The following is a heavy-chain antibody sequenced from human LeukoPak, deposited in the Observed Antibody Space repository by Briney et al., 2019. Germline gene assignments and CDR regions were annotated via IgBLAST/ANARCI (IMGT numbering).Heavy chain of an antibody. CDR3: AKGGWGSISDY. V-gene: IGHV3-23*01. CDR1: GFTFSSCS. J-gene: IGHJ4*02. Sequence: GGSLRLSSAASGFTFSSCSMAWVRQAPGKGLEWVSTISHSGDSTYYADSVKGRFTISRDNSKNTLSLQMNSLRAEDTALYYCAKGGWGSISDYWGQGTLVTVSS. D-gene: IGHD3-16*01. CDR2: ISHSGDST.